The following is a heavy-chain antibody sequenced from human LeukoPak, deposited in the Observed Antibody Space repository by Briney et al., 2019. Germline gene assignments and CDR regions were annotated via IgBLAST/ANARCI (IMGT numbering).Heavy chain of an antibody. D-gene: IGHD5-24*01. CDR2: ITSSGNII. CDR3: AIEGDGYNH. V-gene: IGHV3-11*04. CDR1: GFNFSDYT. J-gene: IGHJ4*02. Sequence: PGGSLRLSCAASGFNFSDYTMTWIRQAPGKGLEWVSYITSSGNIIYYRDSVRGRFTTSRDNAKNSLFLQMTSLRPDDTGLYYCAIEGDGYNHWGQGTLVTVSS.